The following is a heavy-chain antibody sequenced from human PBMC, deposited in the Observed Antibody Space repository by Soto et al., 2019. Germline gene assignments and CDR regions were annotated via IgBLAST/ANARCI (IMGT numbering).Heavy chain of an antibody. CDR2: IYYRGNT. Sequence: PSETLSLTCSVSGDSINSDKYYWGWIRQPPGKGLEWIGSIYYRGNTYYNPSLQNRVNKSLDKSKNQFYLKLKSVNAAKSAVNFCARLEGLATISYYFDFWGQGALVTVSS. D-gene: IGHD3-9*01. CDR1: GDSINSDKYY. V-gene: IGHV4-39*01. CDR3: ARLEGLATISYYFDF. J-gene: IGHJ4*02.